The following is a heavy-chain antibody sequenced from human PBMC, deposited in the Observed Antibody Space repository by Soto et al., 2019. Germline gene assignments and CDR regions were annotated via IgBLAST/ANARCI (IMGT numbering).Heavy chain of an antibody. CDR2: IYPDDSDT. J-gene: IGHJ6*02. CDR1: GYSFSSYW. D-gene: IGHD3-9*01. Sequence: LGEFLKISCKSSGYSFSSYWIAWVRLMPGKGLEWMGSIYPDDSDTKYSPSFQGQVTISADKSISAAYLQWSSLKASDTAIYYCARNSLTGYYNYYYSMDVWGQGTTVTVSS. V-gene: IGHV5-51*01. CDR3: ARNSLTGYYNYYYSMDV.